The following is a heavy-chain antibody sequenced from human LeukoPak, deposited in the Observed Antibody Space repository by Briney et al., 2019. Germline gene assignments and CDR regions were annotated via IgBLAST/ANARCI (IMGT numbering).Heavy chain of an antibody. D-gene: IGHD2-15*01. CDR2: ISATGGST. V-gene: IGHV3-23*01. CDR1: GFTFSNYA. J-gene: IGHJ4*02. Sequence: GGSLRLSCAASGFTFSNYAMSWVRQAPGKGLEWVSTISATGGSTYYADSVEGRFAISRDNSKNTLYVQMNSLRAEDTAVYYCAKGWTSGFDYWGQGTLVTVSS. CDR3: AKGWTSGFDY.